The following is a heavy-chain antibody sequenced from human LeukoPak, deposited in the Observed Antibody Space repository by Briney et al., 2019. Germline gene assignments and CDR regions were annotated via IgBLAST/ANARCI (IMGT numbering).Heavy chain of an antibody. V-gene: IGHV5-51*01. CDR3: ARTTTYSSGWYGAY. J-gene: IGHJ4*02. CDR2: IYGGDSET. Sequence: PGESLKISCKGSGYMYSDYWIGWVRQMPGKGLEWMGIIYGGDSETRYSPSLQGQVTISADKSINTAYLQWSSLKASDTAMYYCARTTTYSSGWYGAYWGQGTLVTVSS. D-gene: IGHD6-19*01. CDR1: GYMYSDYW.